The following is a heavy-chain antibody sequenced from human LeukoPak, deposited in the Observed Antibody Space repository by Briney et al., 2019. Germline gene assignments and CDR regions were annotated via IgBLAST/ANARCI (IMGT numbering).Heavy chain of an antibody. J-gene: IGHJ4*02. CDR1: GFTFSSYG. CDR2: ISYDGSNK. CDR3: AKDSSGYFSVGSYFDY. Sequence: GGSLRLSCAASGFTFSSYGMHWVRQAPGKGLEWVAVISYDGSNKYYADSVKGRFTISRDNSKNTLYLQMNSLRAEDTAVYYCAKDSSGYFSVGSYFDYWGQGTLVTVSS. D-gene: IGHD3-22*01. V-gene: IGHV3-30*18.